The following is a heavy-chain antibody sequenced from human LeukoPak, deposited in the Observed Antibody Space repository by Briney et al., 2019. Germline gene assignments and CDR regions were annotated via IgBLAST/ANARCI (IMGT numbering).Heavy chain of an antibody. Sequence: GGSLRLSCAASGFTFSSYGMHWVRQAPGKGLEWVAVIWYDGSNKYYADSVKGRFTISRDNSKNTLYLQMNSLRAEDTAVYYCARDLRFLEWLLTYWGQGTLVTVSS. D-gene: IGHD3-3*01. V-gene: IGHV3-33*01. CDR3: ARDLRFLEWLLTY. J-gene: IGHJ4*02. CDR2: IWYDGSNK. CDR1: GFTFSSYG.